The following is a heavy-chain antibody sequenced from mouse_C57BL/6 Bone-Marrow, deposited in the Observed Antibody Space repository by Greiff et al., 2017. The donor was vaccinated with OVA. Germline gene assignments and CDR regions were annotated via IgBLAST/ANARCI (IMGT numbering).Heavy chain of an antibody. V-gene: IGHV5-4*01. CDR3: ARDLRGWYFDV. D-gene: IGHD1-1*01. CDR1: GFTFSSYA. J-gene: IGHJ1*03. CDR2: ISDGGSYT. Sequence: DVKLVESGGGLVKPGGSLKLSCAASGFTFSSYAMSWVRQTPEKRLEWVATISDGGSYTYYPDNVKGRFTISRDNAKNNLYLQMSHLKSEDTAMYYCARDLRGWYFDVWGTGTTVTVSS.